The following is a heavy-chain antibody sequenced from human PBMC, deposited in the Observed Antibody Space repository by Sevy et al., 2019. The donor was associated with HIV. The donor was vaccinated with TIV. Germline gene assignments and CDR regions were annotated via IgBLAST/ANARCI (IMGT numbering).Heavy chain of an antibody. CDR1: GFTFSKYW. D-gene: IGHD3-3*01. J-gene: IGHJ4*02. CDR2: IKQDAGQK. CDR3: AGGGGNYYFHY. Sequence: GGSLRLSCAASGFTFSKYWMGWVRQAPGKGLEWVANIKQDAGQKYYVDSVKGRFTISRDNAKNSLYLQMNSLRAEDTGVLFLAGGGGNYYFHYWGQGTLVTVSS. V-gene: IGHV3-7*01.